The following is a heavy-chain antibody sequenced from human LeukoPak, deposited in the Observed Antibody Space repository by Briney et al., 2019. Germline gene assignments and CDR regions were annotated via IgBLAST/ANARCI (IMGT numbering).Heavy chain of an antibody. J-gene: IGHJ3*02. Sequence: GGSLILSCAASGFTFSTFAMSWVRQAPGKGLEWVSIISASGGSTYYADCVKGRFTISRDNSKNTLYLQMNSLRAEDTAVYYCASRQYDILTGYDGALDIWGQGTMVTVSS. CDR1: GFTFSTFA. D-gene: IGHD3-9*01. CDR3: ASRQYDILTGYDGALDI. CDR2: ISASGGST. V-gene: IGHV3-23*01.